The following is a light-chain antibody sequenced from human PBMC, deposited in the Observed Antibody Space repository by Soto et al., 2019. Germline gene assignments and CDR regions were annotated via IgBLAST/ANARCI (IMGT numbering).Light chain of an antibody. Sequence: DIQMTQSPSAMSASVGDRVTITCRASQGISNYLAWFQQKPGQVPKRLIYAASSLQSGVPSRFSGSGSGTEFTLTISSLQPEDFATYFYLQHNSDPLFGPGTKEDIE. CDR1: QGISNY. V-gene: IGKV1-17*03. CDR3: LQHNSDPL. CDR2: AAS. J-gene: IGKJ3*01.